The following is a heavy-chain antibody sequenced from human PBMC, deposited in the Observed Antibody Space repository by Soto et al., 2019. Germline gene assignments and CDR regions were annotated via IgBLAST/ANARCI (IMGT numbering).Heavy chain of an antibody. CDR1: GGSISTYY. Sequence: PSETLSLTCTVSGGSISTYYCSWIRQPPGKGLEWIGYIYYSGSTNYNPSLKSRVTISVDTSKNQFSLKLSSVTAADTAVYYCATVTADNYMLVRGKALSVT. J-gene: IGHJ6*03. CDR2: IYYSGST. CDR3: ATVTADNYMLV. V-gene: IGHV4-59*01.